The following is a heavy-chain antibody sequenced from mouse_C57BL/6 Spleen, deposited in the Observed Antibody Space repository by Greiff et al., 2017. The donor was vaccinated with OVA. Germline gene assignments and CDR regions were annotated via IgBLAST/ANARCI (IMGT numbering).Heavy chain of an antibody. D-gene: IGHD1-1*01. V-gene: IGHV1-64*01. CDR1: GYTFTSYW. CDR3: ARYGDYYGSSWGFAY. Sequence: QVQLKQPGAELVKPGASVKLSCKASGYTFTSYWMHWVKQRPGQGLEWIGMIHPNSGSTNYNEKFKSKATLTVDKSSSTAYMQLSSLTSEDSAVYYCARYGDYYGSSWGFAYWGQGTLVTVSA. J-gene: IGHJ3*01. CDR2: IHPNSGST.